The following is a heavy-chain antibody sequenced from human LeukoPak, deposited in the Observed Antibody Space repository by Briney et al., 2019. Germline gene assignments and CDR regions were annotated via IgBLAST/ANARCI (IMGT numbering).Heavy chain of an antibody. D-gene: IGHD5-18*01. CDR3: AKIQGYYFDY. J-gene: IGHJ4*02. Sequence: GGSLRLSCAASGFTFSSYGMHWVRQAPGKALEWVAVISYDGSNKYYADSVKGRFTISRDNSKNTLYLQMNSLRAEDTAVYYCAKIQGYYFDYWGQGTLVTVSS. V-gene: IGHV3-30*18. CDR1: GFTFSSYG. CDR2: ISYDGSNK.